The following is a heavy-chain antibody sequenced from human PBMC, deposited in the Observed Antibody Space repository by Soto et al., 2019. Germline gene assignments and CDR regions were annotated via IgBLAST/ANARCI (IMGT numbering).Heavy chain of an antibody. D-gene: IGHD1-26*01. J-gene: IGHJ2*01. CDR3: ARVGQGAWYFDL. CDR2: IKTDGSII. Sequence: EVQLVESGGGLVQPGGSLRLSCAASGFSFSSYWMHWVSQAPGKGLVWVSRIKTDGSIITYADSVKGRFTISRDNAKNTLSLQMNTLRAEDTAVYYCARVGQGAWYFDLWGRGNLVTVSS. CDR1: GFSFSSYW. V-gene: IGHV3-74*01.